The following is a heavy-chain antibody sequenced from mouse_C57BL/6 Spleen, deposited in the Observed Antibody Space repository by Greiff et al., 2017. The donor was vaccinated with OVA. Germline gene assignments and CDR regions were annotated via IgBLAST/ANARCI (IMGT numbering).Heavy chain of an antibody. CDR1: GYTFTSYG. J-gene: IGHJ4*01. CDR3: ARPGYYYAMDY. Sequence: QVTLKESGAELARPGASVKLSCKASGYTFTSYGISWVKQRTGQGLEWIGEIYPRSGNTYYNEKFKGKATLTADKSASTAYMELRSLTSEDSAVYFCARPGYYYAMDYWGQGTSVTVSS. CDR2: IYPRSGNT. V-gene: IGHV1-81*01. D-gene: IGHD2-2*01.